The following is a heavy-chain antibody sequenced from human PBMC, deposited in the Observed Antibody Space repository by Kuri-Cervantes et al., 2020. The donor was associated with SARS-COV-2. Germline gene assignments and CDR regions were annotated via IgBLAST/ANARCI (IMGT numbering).Heavy chain of an antibody. Sequence: GESLKISCAASGFTFSSYWMHWVRQAPGKGLEWVAVISYDGSNKYYADSVKGRFTISRDNSKNTLYLQMNSLRAEDTAVYYCAKERGYSSGLDYWGQGTLVTVSS. CDR3: AKERGYSSGLDY. D-gene: IGHD6-19*01. CDR2: ISYDGSNK. CDR1: GFTFSSYW. V-gene: IGHV3-30*18. J-gene: IGHJ4*02.